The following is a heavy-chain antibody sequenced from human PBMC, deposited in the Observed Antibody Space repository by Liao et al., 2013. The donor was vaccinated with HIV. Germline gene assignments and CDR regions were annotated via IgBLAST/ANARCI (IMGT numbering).Heavy chain of an antibody. V-gene: IGHV4-59*12. CDR3: ARVRQWLASGGEALDI. D-gene: IGHD6-19*01. J-gene: IGHJ3*02. CDR1: GVPISNYF. Sequence: QVQLQESGPGLVKPSDTLSLTCTVSGVPISNYFWSWIRQAPGKGMEWIGEISHSGSTSYNPALKSRVTISGDISLRLKSVTAADTAVYYCARVRQWLASGGEALDIWGHGDTGHRLF. CDR2: ISHSGST.